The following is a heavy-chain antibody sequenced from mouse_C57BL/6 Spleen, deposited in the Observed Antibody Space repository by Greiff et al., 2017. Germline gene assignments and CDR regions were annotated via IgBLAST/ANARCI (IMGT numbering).Heavy chain of an antibody. CDR1: GFTFSDYY. CDR3: ARAPFYDYAYYFDY. D-gene: IGHD2-4*01. Sequence: EVHLVESEGGLVQPGSSMKLSCTASGFTFSDYYMAWVRQVPEKGLEWVANINYDGSSTYYLDSLKSRFIISRDNAKNILYLQMSSLKSEDTATYYCARAPFYDYAYYFDYWGQGTTLTVSS. J-gene: IGHJ2*01. CDR2: INYDGSST. V-gene: IGHV5-16*01.